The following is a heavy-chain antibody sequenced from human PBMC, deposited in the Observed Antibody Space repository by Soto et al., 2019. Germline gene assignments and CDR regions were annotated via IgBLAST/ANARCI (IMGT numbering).Heavy chain of an antibody. CDR2: IIPILGIA. D-gene: IGHD1-1*01. CDR3: ARDATTDAFDI. V-gene: IGHV1-69*02. Sequence: SVKVSCKASGGTFSSYTISWVRQAPGQGLEWMGRIIPILGIANYAQKFQGRVTITADKSTSTAYMELSSLRSEDTAVFYCARDATTDAFDIWGQGTMVTVSS. J-gene: IGHJ3*02. CDR1: GGTFSSYT.